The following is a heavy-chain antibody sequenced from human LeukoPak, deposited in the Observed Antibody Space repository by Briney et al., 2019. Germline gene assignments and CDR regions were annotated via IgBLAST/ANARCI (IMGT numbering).Heavy chain of an antibody. CDR3: ARDARYYGSGNWFDP. J-gene: IGHJ5*02. CDR2: INSDGSST. V-gene: IGHV3-74*01. D-gene: IGHD3-10*01. CDR1: GYTFTGYY. Sequence: GASVKVSCKASGYTFTGYYMHWVRQAPGKGLVWVSRINSDGSSTSYADSVKGRFTISRDNAKNSLYLQMNSLRAEDTAVYYCARDARYYGSGNWFDPWGQGTLVTVSS.